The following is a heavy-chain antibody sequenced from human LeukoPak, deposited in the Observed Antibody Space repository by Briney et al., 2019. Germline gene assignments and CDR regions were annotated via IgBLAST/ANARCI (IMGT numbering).Heavy chain of an antibody. CDR3: AKGGYCSSTSCYTARTDY. Sequence: PGGSLRLSCAASGVTFSSYAMSWVRQAPGKGLEWVSAISGSGGSTYYADSVKGRFTISRDNSKNTLYLQMNSLRAEDTAVYYCAKGGYCSSTSCYTARTDYWGQGTLVTVSS. CDR2: ISGSGGST. D-gene: IGHD2-2*02. V-gene: IGHV3-23*01. J-gene: IGHJ4*02. CDR1: GVTFSSYA.